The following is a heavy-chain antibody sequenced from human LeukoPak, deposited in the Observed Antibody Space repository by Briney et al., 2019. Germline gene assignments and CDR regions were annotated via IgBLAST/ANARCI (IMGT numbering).Heavy chain of an antibody. V-gene: IGHV3-72*01. CDR3: VRDSGTYQLDF. J-gene: IGHJ4*02. CDR1: GFTFSDHY. D-gene: IGHD1-26*01. Sequence: GGSPRLSCAASGFTFSDHYMDWVRQAPGKGLEWVGRIRNKASSYTTAYAASVKGRFTVSRDDSKNSLFLQMNSLKSEDTAVYYCVRDSGTYQLDFWGQGTLVTVSS. CDR2: IRNKASSYTT.